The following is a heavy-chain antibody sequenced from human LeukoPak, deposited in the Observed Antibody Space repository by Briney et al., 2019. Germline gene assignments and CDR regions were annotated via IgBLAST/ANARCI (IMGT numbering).Heavy chain of an antibody. D-gene: IGHD3-16*01. CDR3: ARATGLRLGKLWYYFDY. CDR2: IYYTGST. J-gene: IGHJ4*02. Sequence: PSETLSLTCSVPDDSITMYYWTWIRQPPGKGLEWIGCIYYTGSTNYNPSLKSRVTISVDTSKNQFSLKLSSVTAADTAVYYCARATGLRLGKLWYYFDYWGQGTLVTVSS. V-gene: IGHV4-59*01. CDR1: DDSITMYY.